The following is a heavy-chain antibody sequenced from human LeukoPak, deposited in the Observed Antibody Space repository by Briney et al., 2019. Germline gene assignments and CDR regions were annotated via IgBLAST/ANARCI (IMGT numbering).Heavy chain of an antibody. CDR3: ARGRGAFDI. D-gene: IGHD5-12*01. CDR2: IKHSGST. J-gene: IGHJ3*02. Sequence: SETLSLTCAVYGGSFSGYYWSWIRQPPGKGLEWIGEIKHSGSTNYNPSLKSRVTISVDTSKNQFSLKLSSVTAADTAVYYCARGRGAFDIWGQGTMVTVSS. V-gene: IGHV4-34*01. CDR1: GGSFSGYY.